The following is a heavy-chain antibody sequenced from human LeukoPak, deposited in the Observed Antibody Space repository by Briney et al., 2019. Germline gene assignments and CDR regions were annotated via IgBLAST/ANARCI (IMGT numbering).Heavy chain of an antibody. CDR1: GFTFSSYW. V-gene: IGHV3-74*01. CDR2: IKSDGSST. CDR3: ARHYGGNSLDAFDI. D-gene: IGHD4-23*01. Sequence: GGSLRLSCAASGFTFSSYWMHWVRQAPGKGLVWVSRIKSDGSSTSYADSVKGRFTISRDNAKNTLYLQMNSLRAEDTALYHCARHYGGNSLDAFDIWGQGTMVTVSS. J-gene: IGHJ3*02.